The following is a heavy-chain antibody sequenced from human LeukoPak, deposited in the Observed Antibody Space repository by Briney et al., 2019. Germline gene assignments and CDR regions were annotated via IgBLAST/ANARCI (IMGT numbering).Heavy chain of an antibody. CDR3: ARDYGGNSGDFDY. CDR1: GFTFSSYA. D-gene: IGHD4-23*01. Sequence: GGSLRLSCAASGFTFSSYAMSWVRQAPGKGLEWVSAISSSGGSTYYADSVKGRFTISRDNSKNTVHLQMNSLRAEDTAVYYCARDYGGNSGDFDYWGQGTLVTVSS. CDR2: ISSSGGST. J-gene: IGHJ4*02. V-gene: IGHV3-23*01.